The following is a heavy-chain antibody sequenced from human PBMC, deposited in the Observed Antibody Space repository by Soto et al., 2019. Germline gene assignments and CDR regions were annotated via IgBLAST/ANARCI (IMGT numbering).Heavy chain of an antibody. CDR1: GYTFTNHG. D-gene: IGHD6-13*01. Sequence: QVQLVQSGAEVRESGASVKVSCKASGYTFTNHGISWVRQAPGEGLEWMGWISPYTGDTNNAQKFQGRVTMTTDTPTNTGFMELTRLTSDDTAVYYCARGGISSSEGLDYWGQGTLVTVSS. J-gene: IGHJ4*02. CDR2: ISPYTGDT. V-gene: IGHV1-18*01. CDR3: ARGGISSSEGLDY.